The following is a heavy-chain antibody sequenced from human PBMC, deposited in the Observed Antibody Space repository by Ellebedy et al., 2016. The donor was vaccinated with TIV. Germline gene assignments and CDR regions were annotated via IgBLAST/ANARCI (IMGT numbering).Heavy chain of an antibody. V-gene: IGHV4-34*01. J-gene: IGHJ6*02. CDR3: ARHYENSYYAMDV. Sequence: MPSEILSLTCAVYGGSFSGYYWSWIRQPPGKGLEWIGSIYHSGITYYNPSLKSRVIISVDTSKNQFSLKLNSVTAADTAIYYCARHYENSYYAMDVWGQGTTVTVSS. D-gene: IGHD3-16*01. CDR2: IYHSGIT. CDR1: GGSFSGYY.